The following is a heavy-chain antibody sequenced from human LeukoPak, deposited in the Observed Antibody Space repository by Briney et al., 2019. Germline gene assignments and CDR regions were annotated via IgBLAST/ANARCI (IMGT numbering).Heavy chain of an antibody. CDR2: IRYDGSNK. V-gene: IGHV3-30*02. CDR1: GFTFSSYG. D-gene: IGHD4-11*01. CDR3: AKDSLRTTAGAFDY. Sequence: GGSLRLSWAAAGFTFSSYGMHWVRQAPGKGLEWVAFIRYDGSNKYYADSVKGRFTISRDNSKNTLYLQMNSLRAEDTAVYYCAKDSLRTTAGAFDYWGQGTLATVSS. J-gene: IGHJ4*02.